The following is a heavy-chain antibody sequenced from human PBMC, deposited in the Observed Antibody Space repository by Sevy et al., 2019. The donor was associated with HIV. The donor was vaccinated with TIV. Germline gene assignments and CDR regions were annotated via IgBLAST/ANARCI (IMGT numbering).Heavy chain of an antibody. V-gene: IGHV3-21*01. J-gene: IGHJ5*02. Sequence: GGSLRLSCAASGFTFSSYSMNWVRQAPGKGLEWVSSISISSGYIYYADSVKGRFTISRDNAKNSLYLQMNSLRAEDTAVYYCARDSLRGRGVYDFWSGYPSTYSWFDPWGQGTLVTVSS. D-gene: IGHD3-3*01. CDR3: ARDSLRGRGVYDFWSGYPSTYSWFDP. CDR1: GFTFSSYS. CDR2: ISISSGYI.